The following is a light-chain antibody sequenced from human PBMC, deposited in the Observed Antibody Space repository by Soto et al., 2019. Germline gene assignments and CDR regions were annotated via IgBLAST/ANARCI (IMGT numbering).Light chain of an antibody. CDR2: GAS. V-gene: IGKV3-15*01. CDR1: QNVNNN. J-gene: IGKJ4*01. CDR3: QQYNSWPLT. Sequence: EIVMTQSPATLSVSPGERATLSCRASQNVNNNLAWYQQKPGQAPRLLIYGASTRATGIPARFSGSGSGTEFTLTISSLQSEDFAVYYCQQYNSWPLTFGGGTKVAIK.